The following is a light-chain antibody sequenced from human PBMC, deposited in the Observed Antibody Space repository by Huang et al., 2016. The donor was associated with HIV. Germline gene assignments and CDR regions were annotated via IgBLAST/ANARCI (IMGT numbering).Light chain of an antibody. J-gene: IGKJ1*01. Sequence: DVVMAQSPLSLPVTLGQPASISCMSGQSLVHSDGNIYLNWFHQRPCQSPRRLIYKVSNRDPGVPERFSGSGSGTDFALKISRVEAEDVGLYYCMQGTHWPWTFGQGTKVEI. CDR3: MQGTHWPWT. CDR2: KVS. CDR1: QSLVHSDGNIY. V-gene: IGKV2-30*02.